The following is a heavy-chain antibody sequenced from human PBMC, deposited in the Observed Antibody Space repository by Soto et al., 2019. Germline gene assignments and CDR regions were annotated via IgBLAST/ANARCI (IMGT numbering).Heavy chain of an antibody. Sequence: ASVKVSCKASGGTFSSYTISWVRQAPGQGLEWMGRIIPILGIANYAQKFQGRVTITADKSTSTAYMELSSLRSEDTAVYYCARILRGDDSPGDVWGKGTTVTVSS. D-gene: IGHD3-16*01. CDR1: GGTFSSYT. CDR2: IIPILGIA. CDR3: ARILRGDDSPGDV. V-gene: IGHV1-69*02. J-gene: IGHJ6*04.